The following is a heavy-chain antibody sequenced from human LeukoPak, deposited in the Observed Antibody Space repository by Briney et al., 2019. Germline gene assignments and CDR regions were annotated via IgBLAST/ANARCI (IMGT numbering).Heavy chain of an antibody. CDR3: ARGMTTVTTGGY. Sequence: GGSLRLSCAASGFTFSTYSMNWVRQAPGKGLEWVFSISSTSSYIYYADSVKGRFTISRDNAKNSLYLQMNSLRAEDTAVYYCARGMTTVTTGGYWGQGTLVTVSS. D-gene: IGHD4-17*01. V-gene: IGHV3-21*01. CDR2: ISSTSSYI. J-gene: IGHJ4*02. CDR1: GFTFSTYS.